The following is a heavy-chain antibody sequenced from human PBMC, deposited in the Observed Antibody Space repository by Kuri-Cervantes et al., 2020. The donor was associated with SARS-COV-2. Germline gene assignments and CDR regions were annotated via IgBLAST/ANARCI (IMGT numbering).Heavy chain of an antibody. V-gene: IGHV3-11*01. CDR1: GFTVSSNY. CDR3: ARDGGGGKDGYNFDY. Sequence: GESLKISCAASGFTVSSNYMSWVRQAPGKGLEWVSYISSSASTIYYADSVKGRFTISRDNSKNTLYLEMNSLRVEDTAVYYCARDGGGGKDGYNFDYWGQGALVTVSS. D-gene: IGHD5-24*01. CDR2: ISSSASTI. J-gene: IGHJ4*02.